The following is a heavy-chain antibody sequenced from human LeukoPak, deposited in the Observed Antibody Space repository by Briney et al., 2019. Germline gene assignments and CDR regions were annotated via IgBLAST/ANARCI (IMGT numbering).Heavy chain of an antibody. V-gene: IGHV4-59*01. J-gene: IGHJ4*02. Sequence: PSETLSLTCTVSGGSISSYYWSWIRQPPGKGLEWIGYIYYSGSTNYNPSLKSRVTISVDTSKNQFSLKLSFVTAADTAVYYCARGGFGELLYDFDYWGQGTLVTVSS. CDR3: ARGGFGELLYDFDY. CDR1: GGSISSYY. D-gene: IGHD3-10*01. CDR2: IYYSGST.